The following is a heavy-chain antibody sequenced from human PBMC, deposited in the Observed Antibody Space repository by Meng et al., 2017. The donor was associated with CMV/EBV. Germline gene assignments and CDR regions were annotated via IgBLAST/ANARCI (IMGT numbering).Heavy chain of an antibody. V-gene: IGHV1-2*02. D-gene: IGHD7-27*01. CDR3: ARRILTEGFDP. CDR2: INPNSGGT. J-gene: IGHJ5*02. CDR1: GYTFTDYY. Sequence: ASVKVSCKASGYTFTDYYMHWVRQAPGQGLEWMGWINPNSGGTNYAQKFQGRVTMTRDTSISTAYMELSRLKSDDTAVYYCARRILTEGFDPWGQGTLVTVSS.